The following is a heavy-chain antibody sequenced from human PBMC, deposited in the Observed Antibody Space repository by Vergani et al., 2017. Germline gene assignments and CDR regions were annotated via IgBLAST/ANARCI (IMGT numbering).Heavy chain of an antibody. CDR1: GRSISSSSYY. V-gene: IGHV4-39*01. D-gene: IGHD5-18*01. Sequence: QLQLQESGPGLVKPSETLSLTCTVSGRSISSSSYYWGWIRQPPGRGLELIGSIYYSGSTYYNPSLKSRDTISVDTSKNQFSLKLSSVTAADTAVYYCATSRGYSYGPFDYWGQGTLVTVSS. CDR3: ATSRGYSYGPFDY. CDR2: IYYSGST. J-gene: IGHJ4*02.